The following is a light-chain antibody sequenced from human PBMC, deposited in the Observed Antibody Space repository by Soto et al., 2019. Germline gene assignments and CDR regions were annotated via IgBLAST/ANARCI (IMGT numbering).Light chain of an antibody. V-gene: IGKV1-9*01. CDR1: QGMNNY. J-gene: IGKJ4*01. CDR2: PAS. Sequence: DIQLTQSPSFLSASVGDRVTITCRASQGMNNYLAWYQQKAGKAPKVLIFPASTLQSGVPSRFSGSGSGTEFPPTISSLHDEYFASYYLQQLKSYPFTFGEGTKLDIK. CDR3: QQLKSYPFT.